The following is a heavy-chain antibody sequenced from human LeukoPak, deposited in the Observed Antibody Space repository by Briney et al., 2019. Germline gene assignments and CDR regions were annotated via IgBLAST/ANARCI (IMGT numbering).Heavy chain of an antibody. V-gene: IGHV1-2*04. CDR2: INPNSGGT. D-gene: IGHD5-18*01. CDR1: GYTFTRYY. CDR3: ARAGYSYGPGAPNWFDP. J-gene: IGHJ5*02. Sequence: ASVKVSCKASGYTFTRYYMHWVRQAPGKGLGWMGWINPNSGGTNYAQKFQGWVTMTRDTSISTAYMELSRLRSDDTAVYYCARAGYSYGPGAPNWFDPWGQGTLVTVSS.